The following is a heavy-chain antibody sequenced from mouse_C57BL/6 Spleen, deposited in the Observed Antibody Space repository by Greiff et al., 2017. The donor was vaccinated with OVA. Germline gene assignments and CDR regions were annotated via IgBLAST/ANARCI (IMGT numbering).Heavy chain of an antibody. J-gene: IGHJ3*01. CDR3: ASSPWFAY. CDR2: ISYDGSN. Sequence: EVKVEESGPGLVKPSQSLSLTCSVTGYSITSGYYWNWIRQFPGNKLEWMGYISYDGSNNYNPSLKNRISITRDTSKNQFFLKLNSVTTEDTATYYCASSPWFAYWGQGTLVTVSA. CDR1: GYSITSGYY. V-gene: IGHV3-6*01.